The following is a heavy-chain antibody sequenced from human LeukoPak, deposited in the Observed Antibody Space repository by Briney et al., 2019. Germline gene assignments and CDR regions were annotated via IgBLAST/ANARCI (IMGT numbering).Heavy chain of an antibody. J-gene: IGHJ1*01. V-gene: IGHV4-31*03. CDR1: GGSISSAVYS. CDR3: ARVDRYHEYFQH. CDR2: IYYSGST. D-gene: IGHD1-14*01. Sequence: SETLSLTCIVYGGSISSAVYSWSWIRQYPGKGLEWIGSIYYSGSTYSNPSLTSRLIISVDTSKSQFSLKMSSVTAADTAVYYCARVDRYHEYFQHWGQGTLVTVSS.